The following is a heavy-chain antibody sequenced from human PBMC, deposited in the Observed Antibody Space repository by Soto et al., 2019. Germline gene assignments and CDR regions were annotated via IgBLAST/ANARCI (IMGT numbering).Heavy chain of an antibody. CDR2: FDPEDGET. CDR1: GYTLTELS. D-gene: IGHD4-4*01. CDR3: ATAPSQSPNRFDP. J-gene: IGHJ5*02. Sequence: GASLKVSCKVSGYTLTELSMHWVRQAPGKGLEWMGGFDPEDGETIYAQKFQGRVTMTEDTSTDTAYMELSSLRSEDTTVYYCATAPSQSPNRFDPWGQGTLVTVSS. V-gene: IGHV1-24*01.